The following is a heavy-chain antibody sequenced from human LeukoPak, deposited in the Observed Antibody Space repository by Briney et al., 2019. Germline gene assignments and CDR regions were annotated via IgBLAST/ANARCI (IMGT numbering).Heavy chain of an antibody. V-gene: IGHV3-21*01. J-gene: IGHJ4*02. Sequence: GGSLRLSCAASGFTFTKYWMYWIRQAPGKGLEWVSSISTSSSYIHYADSVKGRFTISRDNAKNSLFLQMNSLRAEDTAVYYCARDIATAGHFAFDYWGQGTLVTVSS. D-gene: IGHD6-13*01. CDR1: GFTFTKYW. CDR3: ARDIATAGHFAFDY. CDR2: ISTSSSYI.